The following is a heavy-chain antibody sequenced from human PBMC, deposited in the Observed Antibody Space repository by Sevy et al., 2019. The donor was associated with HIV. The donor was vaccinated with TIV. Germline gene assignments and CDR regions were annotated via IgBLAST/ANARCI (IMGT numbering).Heavy chain of an antibody. CDR2: IRYDGSNK. CDR1: GFTFSTYG. D-gene: IGHD6-13*01. Sequence: GGSLRLSCAASGFTFSTYGMHWVRQAPGKGLEWVAFIRYDGSNKYYPDSVKGRFTISRDNSKNTLYLQMNSLRPEDTAVYYCAKDPDRSSSWYDYWDQGTLVTVSS. CDR3: AKDPDRSSSWYDY. J-gene: IGHJ4*02. V-gene: IGHV3-30*02.